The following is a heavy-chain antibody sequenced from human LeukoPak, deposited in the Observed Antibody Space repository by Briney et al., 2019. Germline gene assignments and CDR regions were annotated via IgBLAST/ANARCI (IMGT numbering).Heavy chain of an antibody. Sequence: ASVKVSCKASGYTFTSYDINWVRQATGQGLEWMGWMNPNSGNTGYAQKFQGRVTITTDESTSTAYMELSSLRSEDTAVYYCARVVYSSGFHAFDIWGQGTMVTVSS. CDR2: MNPNSGNT. CDR3: ARVVYSSGFHAFDI. V-gene: IGHV1-8*01. D-gene: IGHD6-19*01. CDR1: GYTFTSYD. J-gene: IGHJ3*02.